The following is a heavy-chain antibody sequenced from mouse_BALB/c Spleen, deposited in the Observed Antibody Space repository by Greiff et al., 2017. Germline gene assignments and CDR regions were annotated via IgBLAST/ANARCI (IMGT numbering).Heavy chain of an antibody. J-gene: IGHJ4*01. Sequence: LQQPGSELVRPGASVKLSCKASGYTFTSYWMHWVKQRHGQGLEWIGNIYHGSGSTNYDEKFKSKGTLTVDTSSSTAYMHLSSLTSEDSAVYYCTRAMRGNRDTYYYAMDYWGQGTSVTVSS. CDR3: TRAMRGNRDTYYYAMDY. D-gene: IGHD2-3*01. CDR2: IYHGSGST. V-gene: IGHV1S22*01. CDR1: GYTFTSYW.